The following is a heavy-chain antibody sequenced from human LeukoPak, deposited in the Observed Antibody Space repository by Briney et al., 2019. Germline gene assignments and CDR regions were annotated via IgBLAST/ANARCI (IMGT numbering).Heavy chain of an antibody. Sequence: SETLSLTCSVYGGSFSGFYWNWIRQPPGKGLEWIGEINHSGSTHYSPSLKSRLSISVDPSKNQFSLKLSSVTAADTAVYYCARDADPGNYYYYGMDVWGQGTTVTVSS. CDR1: GGSFSGFY. CDR2: INHSGST. CDR3: ARDADPGNYYYYGMDV. V-gene: IGHV4-34*01. J-gene: IGHJ6*02.